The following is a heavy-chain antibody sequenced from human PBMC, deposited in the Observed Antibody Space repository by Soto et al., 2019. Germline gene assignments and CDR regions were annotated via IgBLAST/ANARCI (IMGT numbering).Heavy chain of an antibody. V-gene: IGHV1-69*01. CDR3: ATTLRPGVVVAGDFEYYYGMDV. Sequence: QVQLVQSGAEVQKPGSSVKLSCKASGDTFSDFAFSWVRQAPGQGLEWMGGTMPIFGTANYAQKFQGRVTITADESTSTVYMELSRLRSEDTAVYYCATTLRPGVVVAGDFEYYYGMDVWGQGTTVTVSS. J-gene: IGHJ6*02. CDR1: GDTFSDFA. CDR2: TMPIFGTA. D-gene: IGHD6-19*01.